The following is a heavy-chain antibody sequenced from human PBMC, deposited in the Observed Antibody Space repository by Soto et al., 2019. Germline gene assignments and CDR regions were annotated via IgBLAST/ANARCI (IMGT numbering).Heavy chain of an antibody. CDR3: ATRRTTVTTGDAFDI. CDR1: GGTFSSYT. Sequence: QVQLVQSGAEVKKPGSSVKVSCKASGGTFSSYTISWVRQAPGQGLEWMGRIIPILGIANYAQKFQGRVTITEDKSTSTADMELSSLRSEDTAVYYCATRRTTVTTGDAFDIWGQGTMVTVSS. CDR2: IIPILGIA. D-gene: IGHD4-17*01. V-gene: IGHV1-69*02. J-gene: IGHJ3*02.